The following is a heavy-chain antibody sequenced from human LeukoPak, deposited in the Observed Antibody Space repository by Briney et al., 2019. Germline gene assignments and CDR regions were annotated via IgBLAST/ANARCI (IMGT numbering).Heavy chain of an antibody. D-gene: IGHD5-18*01. Sequence: GGSLRLSCEASGFTLSSYSMNWVRQAPGKGLEWVSSITRSSSYIYYADSVKGRFTISRDNAKNSLYLQMNSLRAEDTAVYYCARGSAMAYYYMDVWGKGTTVTISS. CDR2: ITRSSSYI. CDR3: ARGSAMAYYYMDV. CDR1: GFTLSSYS. J-gene: IGHJ6*03. V-gene: IGHV3-21*01.